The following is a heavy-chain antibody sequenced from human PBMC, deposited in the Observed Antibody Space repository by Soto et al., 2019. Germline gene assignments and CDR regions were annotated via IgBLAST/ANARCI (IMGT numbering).Heavy chain of an antibody. Sequence: GGSLRLSCAASGFTFSSYGMHWVRQAPGKGLEWVAVIWYDGSNKYYADSVKGRFTISRDNSKNTLYLQMNSLRAEDTAVYYCARDRQLTWLPPSRSYYFDYWGQGTLVTVSS. CDR2: IWYDGSNK. J-gene: IGHJ4*02. D-gene: IGHD5-12*01. CDR1: GFTFSSYG. V-gene: IGHV3-33*01. CDR3: ARDRQLTWLPPSRSYYFDY.